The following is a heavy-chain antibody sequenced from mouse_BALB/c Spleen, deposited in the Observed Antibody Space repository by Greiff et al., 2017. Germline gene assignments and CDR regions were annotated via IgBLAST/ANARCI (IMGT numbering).Heavy chain of an antibody. V-gene: IGHV1-9*01. CDR3: ARGEAYRSFAY. J-gene: IGHJ3*01. D-gene: IGHD2-14*01. Sequence: QVQLKQSGAELMKPGASVKISCKATGYTFSSYWIEWVKQRPGHGLEWIGEILPGSGSTNYNEKFKGKATFTADTSSNTAYMQLSSLTSEDSAVYYCARGEAYRSFAYWGQGTLVTVAA. CDR1: GYTFSSYW. CDR2: ILPGSGST.